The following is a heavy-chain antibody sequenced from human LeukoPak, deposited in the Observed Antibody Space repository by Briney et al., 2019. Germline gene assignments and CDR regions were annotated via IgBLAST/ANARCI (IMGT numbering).Heavy chain of an antibody. Sequence: GASVKVSCKASGGTFSSYAISWVRQAPGQGLEWMGGIIPVFGTANYAQKFQGRVTITADKSTSTAYMELSSLRSEDTAVYYCARVGWSSSHYYYYYYYMDVWGKGTTVTVSS. V-gene: IGHV1-69*06. J-gene: IGHJ6*03. CDR2: IIPVFGTA. CDR1: GGTFSSYA. CDR3: ARVGWSSSHYYYYYYYMDV. D-gene: IGHD6-13*01.